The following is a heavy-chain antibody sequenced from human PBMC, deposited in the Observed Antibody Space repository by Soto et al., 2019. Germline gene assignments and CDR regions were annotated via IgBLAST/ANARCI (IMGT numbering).Heavy chain of an antibody. V-gene: IGHV3-30-3*01. CDR1: GFTFSSYA. D-gene: IGHD3-3*01. CDR3: ARVGYDFCFDY. CDR2: ISYDGSNK. J-gene: IGHJ4*02. Sequence: QVQLVESGGGVVQPGRSLRLSCAASGFTFSSYAMHWVRQAPGKGLEWVAVISYDGSNKYYADSVKGRFTISRDNSKNTLYLQMNSLRAEDTAVCYCARVGYDFCFDYWGQGTLVTVSS.